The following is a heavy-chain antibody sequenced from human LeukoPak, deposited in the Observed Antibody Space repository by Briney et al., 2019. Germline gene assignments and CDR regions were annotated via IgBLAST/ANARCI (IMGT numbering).Heavy chain of an antibody. D-gene: IGHD6-19*01. CDR1: GFTFSSYT. J-gene: IGHJ4*02. CDR2: ISCNSGRI. V-gene: IGHV3-9*01. Sequence: GGSLRPSHATSGFTFSSYTTNWVRHAPAMLLEWVSAISCNSGRINYADSVKGRCTISRDNAKNSLYLQMNSLRAEDTALYYCAKDVYSSGTGYFDYWGQGTLVTVSS. CDR3: AKDVYSSGTGYFDY.